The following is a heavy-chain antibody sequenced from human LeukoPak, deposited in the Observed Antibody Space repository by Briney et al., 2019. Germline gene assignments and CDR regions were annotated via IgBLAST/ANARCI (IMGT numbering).Heavy chain of an antibody. J-gene: IGHJ4*02. Sequence: GGSLRLSCAASGFTFSDYYMSWIRQAPGKGLEWISYISSSGSTIYYADSVKGRFTISRDNSKNTLYLQMNSLRAEDTAVYYCARSSIVVGFDYWGQGTLVTVSS. CDR1: GFTFSDYY. V-gene: IGHV3-11*04. CDR2: ISSSGSTI. D-gene: IGHD3-22*01. CDR3: ARSSIVVGFDY.